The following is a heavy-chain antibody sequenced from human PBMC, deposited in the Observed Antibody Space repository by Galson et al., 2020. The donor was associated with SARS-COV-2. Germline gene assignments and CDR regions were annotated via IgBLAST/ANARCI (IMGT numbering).Heavy chain of an antibody. D-gene: IGHD6-19*01. V-gene: IGHV3-33*01. CDR3: AREAIAVAGSGIDY. CDR1: GFTFSSYG. Sequence: GESLKISCAASGFTFSSYGMPWVRQAPGKGLEWVAVIWYDGSNKYYADSVKGRFTISRDNSKNTLYLQLNSLRAEDTAVYYCAREAIAVAGSGIDYWGQGTLVTVSS. CDR2: IWYDGSNK. J-gene: IGHJ4*02.